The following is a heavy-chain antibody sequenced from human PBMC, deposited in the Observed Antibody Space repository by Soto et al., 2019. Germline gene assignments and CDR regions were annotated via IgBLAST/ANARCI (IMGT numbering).Heavy chain of an antibody. D-gene: IGHD2-2*01. V-gene: IGHV1-69*13. Sequence: VASVKVSCKASGGTFRNYAISWVRQAPGQGLEWMGGIIPIFGTTNYTQKFEGRVTISADESTNTAYMELSSLRSEDTAVYYCARDQYCSSTSCYGPGDYYYGMDVWGQGTTVTVSS. CDR2: IIPIFGTT. CDR1: GGTFRNYA. CDR3: ARDQYCSSTSCYGPGDYYYGMDV. J-gene: IGHJ6*02.